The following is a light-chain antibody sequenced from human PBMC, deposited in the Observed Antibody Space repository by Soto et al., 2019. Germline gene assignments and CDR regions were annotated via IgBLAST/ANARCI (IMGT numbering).Light chain of an antibody. V-gene: IGKV1-6*01. Sequence: AIQMTQSPSSLSASVGDRVTITCRASQGVRNDLNWYRQKPGRAPELMIYAASNLQTGVPSRFSGSGSGTDFTLTISSLQPEDFATYYCLQDYNYPLAFGQGTRVEIK. CDR1: QGVRND. CDR3: LQDYNYPLA. J-gene: IGKJ1*01. CDR2: AAS.